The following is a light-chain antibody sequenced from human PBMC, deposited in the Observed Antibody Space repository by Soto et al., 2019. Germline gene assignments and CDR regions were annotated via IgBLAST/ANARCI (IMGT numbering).Light chain of an antibody. Sequence: IQLTQSPSSLSASVGDRVTITCRASQGISSTLVWYQQKPGIAPKLLIYDASTLDSGVPSRFSGSGYGADFTLTISSLQPEDVATYYCQQFLNYPLTFGGGTKVDIK. CDR1: QGISST. CDR2: DAS. J-gene: IGKJ4*01. CDR3: QQFLNYPLT. V-gene: IGKV1D-13*01.